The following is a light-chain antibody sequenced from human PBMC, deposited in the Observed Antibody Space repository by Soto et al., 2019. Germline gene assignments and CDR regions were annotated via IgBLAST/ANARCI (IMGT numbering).Light chain of an antibody. J-gene: IGKJ2*01. CDR1: QSISSW. Sequence: DIQMTQSPSTLSASVGDRVTITCRASQSISSWLAWYQQKPGKAPKLLIYDASSLESGVPSRFSGSGSGTEFTLTISSLQPDDFATYYCQSEDYFGQGTKREIK. CDR3: QSEDY. V-gene: IGKV1-5*01. CDR2: DAS.